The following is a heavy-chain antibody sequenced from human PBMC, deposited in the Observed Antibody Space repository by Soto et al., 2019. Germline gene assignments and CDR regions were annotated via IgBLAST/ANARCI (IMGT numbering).Heavy chain of an antibody. V-gene: IGHV3-7*03. Sequence: DVQLVESGGGLVQPGGSLRLSCAASGFQFSTNWMNWVRQAPGKGLEWVADIKQDGSEKYYVDSVKGRFTISRDNAKNSLYLQMTSLRAEDTAVYYCARVDYFDRRFDQWGQGTLVTVSS. CDR1: GFQFSTNW. D-gene: IGHD3-22*01. J-gene: IGHJ4*02. CDR3: ARVDYFDRRFDQ. CDR2: IKQDGSEK.